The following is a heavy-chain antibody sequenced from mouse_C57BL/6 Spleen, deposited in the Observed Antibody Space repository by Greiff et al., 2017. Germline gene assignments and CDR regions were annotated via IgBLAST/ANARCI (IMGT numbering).Heavy chain of an antibody. Sequence: EVQLVESGPGLVKPSQSLSLSCSVSGYYITSGYYWYWIRQLPGNKLEWIGYLSYDGSNKYNPSLKNRISITRDTSKNQFFLKLKSVTTEDTASYYSARANGDLYFDYWGQGTTLTVSS. J-gene: IGHJ2*01. V-gene: IGHV3-6*01. CDR3: ARANGDLYFDY. D-gene: IGHD4-1*01. CDR2: LSYDGSN. CDR1: GYYITSGYY.